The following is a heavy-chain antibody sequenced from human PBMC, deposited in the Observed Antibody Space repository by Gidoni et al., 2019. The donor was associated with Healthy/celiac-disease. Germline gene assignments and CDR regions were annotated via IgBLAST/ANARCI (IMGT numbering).Heavy chain of an antibody. V-gene: IGHV4-34*01. Sequence: QVQLQQWGAGRLKPSETLSLTSAVYGGSFSGYYWSWIRQPPGKGLEWIGEINHSGSTNYNPSLKGRVTISVDTSKNQFSLKLSSVTAAGTAVYYCARGLIAAAGTWRPLDYWGQGTLVTVSS. CDR2: INHSGST. J-gene: IGHJ4*02. CDR3: ARGLIAAAGTWRPLDY. D-gene: IGHD6-13*01. CDR1: GGSFSGYY.